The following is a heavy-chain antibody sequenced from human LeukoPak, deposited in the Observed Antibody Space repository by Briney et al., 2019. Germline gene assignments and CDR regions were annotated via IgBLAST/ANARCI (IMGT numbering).Heavy chain of an antibody. Sequence: GGSPRLSCAASGFTFSSYSMNWVRQAPGKGLEWVSSISSSSSYIYYADSVKGRFTISRDNAKNSLYLQMNSLRAEDTAVYYCARDNPRESPFDYWGQGTLVTVSS. V-gene: IGHV3-21*01. D-gene: IGHD1-14*01. CDR2: ISSSSSYI. CDR1: GFTFSSYS. J-gene: IGHJ4*02. CDR3: ARDNPRESPFDY.